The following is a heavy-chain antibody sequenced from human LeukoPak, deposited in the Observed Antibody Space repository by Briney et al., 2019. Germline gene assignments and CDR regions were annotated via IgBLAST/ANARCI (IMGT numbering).Heavy chain of an antibody. J-gene: IGHJ4*02. V-gene: IGHV3-21*04. CDR1: GFTFSSYS. CDR2: ISDSSDAI. D-gene: IGHD3-10*01. CDR3: AKGLVTGSLDY. Sequence: GGSLRLSCAASGFTFSSYSMNWVRQAPGKGLEWVSSISDSSDAIYYSDSVRGRFTVSRANSENTLYLQMNSLRAEDTAVYYCAKGLVTGSLDYWGQGALVTVSS.